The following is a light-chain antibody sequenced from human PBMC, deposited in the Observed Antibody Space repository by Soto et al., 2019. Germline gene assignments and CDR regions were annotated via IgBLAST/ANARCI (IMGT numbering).Light chain of an antibody. Sequence: QSVLTQPPSVSGAPGQRVNISCPGSSSNIGAGYDVHWYQQLPGTAPKVLIFRNSNRPSGVPDRFSGSKSGTSASLAITGLQAEDEADYYCQSYDNSLSGFVFAAGTKVTVL. CDR1: SSNIGAGYD. CDR2: RNS. J-gene: IGLJ1*01. V-gene: IGLV1-40*01. CDR3: QSYDNSLSGFV.